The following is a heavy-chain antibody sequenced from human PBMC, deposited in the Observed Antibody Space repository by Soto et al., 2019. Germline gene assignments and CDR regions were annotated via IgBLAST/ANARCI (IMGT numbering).Heavy chain of an antibody. Sequence: QLQLVESGGGVVQHGRSLRLSCAASGFTFSSYAMHWVRQAPGKGLEWVAVISYDGSNKYYADSVKGRFTISRDNSKNTLYLQMNRLRAWDTAVYYCARDGLGYCSGGRCWVYIWFDPWGQGTLFAFSS. CDR1: GFTFSSYA. V-gene: IGHV3-30-3*01. CDR3: ARDGLGYCSGGRCWVYIWFDP. J-gene: IGHJ5*02. D-gene: IGHD2-15*01. CDR2: ISYDGSNK.